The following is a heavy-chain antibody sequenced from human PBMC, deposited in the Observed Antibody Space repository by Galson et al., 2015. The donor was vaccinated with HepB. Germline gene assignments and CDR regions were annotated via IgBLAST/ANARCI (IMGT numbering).Heavy chain of an antibody. CDR1: GFTVSSNY. V-gene: IGHV3-53*01. CDR3: ARGRTDDYGDYFDC. Sequence: SLRLSCAASGFTVSSNYMNWVRQAPGKGLEWVSVIYTGGDTFYADSVKGRFTISRDNSKNTLYLQMNSLRAEDTALYYCARGRTDDYGDYFDCWGQGTLGTVSS. CDR2: IYTGGDT. D-gene: IGHD4-17*01. J-gene: IGHJ4*02.